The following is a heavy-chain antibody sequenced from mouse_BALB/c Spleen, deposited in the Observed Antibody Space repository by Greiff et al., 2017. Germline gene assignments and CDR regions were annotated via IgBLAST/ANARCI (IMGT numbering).Heavy chain of an antibody. V-gene: IGHV3-2*02. Sequence: EVQLQESGPGLVKPSQSLSLTCTVTGYSITSDYAWNWIRQFPGNKLEWMGYISYSGSTSYNPSLKSRISITRDTSKNQFFLQLNSVTTEDTATYYCARDSRFAYWGQGTLVTVSA. CDR2: ISYSGST. CDR3: ARDSRFAY. CDR1: GYSITSDYA. J-gene: IGHJ3*01.